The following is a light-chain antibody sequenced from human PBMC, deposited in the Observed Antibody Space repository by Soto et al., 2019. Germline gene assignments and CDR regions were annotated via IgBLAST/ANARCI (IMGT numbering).Light chain of an antibody. Sequence: DIQMTQSPSTLSASVGDRVNITCRASQTIFSWLAWYQQKPGKAPNLLIYKASRLESGVPSRFSGSGSGTEFTLTISSLQPDDSATYYCQEYNSDSITFGQGTRLEIK. J-gene: IGKJ5*01. CDR2: KAS. CDR1: QTIFSW. V-gene: IGKV1-5*03. CDR3: QEYNSDSIT.